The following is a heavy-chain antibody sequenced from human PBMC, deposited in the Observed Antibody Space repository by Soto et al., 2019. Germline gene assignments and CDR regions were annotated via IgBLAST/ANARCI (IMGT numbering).Heavy chain of an antibody. CDR1: GFTVSSNY. V-gene: IGHV3-33*08. CDR3: ARDYSSYGPFDY. J-gene: IGHJ4*02. D-gene: IGHD5-18*01. Sequence: PGGSLRLSCAASGFTVSSNYMSWVRQAPGKGLEWVAGIWYDGSNKYYVDSVEGRFTISRDNAKNSLYLQMNSLRAEDTAVYYCARDYSSYGPFDYWGQGTLVTVSS. CDR2: IWYDGSNK.